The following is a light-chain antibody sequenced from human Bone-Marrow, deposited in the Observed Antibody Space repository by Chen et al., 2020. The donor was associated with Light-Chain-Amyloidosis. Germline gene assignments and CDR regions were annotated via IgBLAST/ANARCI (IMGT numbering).Light chain of an antibody. J-gene: IGLJ2*01. CDR2: RDT. V-gene: IGLV3-25*03. CDR3: QSADSSGTYEVI. Sequence: SYELTQPPSVCVSPGQTARITCSGDDLPTKYAYWYQQKPGQAPVLVIHRDTERPSGISERFSGSSSGTTATLTISGVQAEDEADYHCQSADSSGTYEVIFGGGTKLTVL. CDR1: DLPTKY.